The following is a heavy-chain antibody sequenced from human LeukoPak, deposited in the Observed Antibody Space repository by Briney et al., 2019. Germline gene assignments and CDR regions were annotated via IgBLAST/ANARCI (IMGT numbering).Heavy chain of an antibody. Sequence: SETLSLTCTVSGGXISSYYWSWIRQPPGKGLEWIGSIHYSGSTNYNPSFKRRVTISVDTSTNQFSLKLSSVTAADTAVYYCAWGWYYYDSSGYWGAFDIWGQGTMVTVSS. CDR2: IHYSGST. CDR1: GGXISSYY. D-gene: IGHD3-22*01. V-gene: IGHV4-59*01. CDR3: AWGWYYYDSSGYWGAFDI. J-gene: IGHJ3*02.